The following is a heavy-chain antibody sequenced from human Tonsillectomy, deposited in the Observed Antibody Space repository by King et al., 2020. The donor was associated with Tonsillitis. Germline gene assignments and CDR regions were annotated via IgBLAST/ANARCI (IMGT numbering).Heavy chain of an antibody. V-gene: IGHV3-23*03. D-gene: IGHD3-10*01. Sequence: VQLVESGGGLVRPGGSLRLSCAASGFNFNNFGMTWVRQAPGKGLEWVSFIFSGAGSTSYADSVKGRFTISRDNSKNTVNLQMDSLRVEDTAVYYCARDSGDELYFDLWGRGTLVTVSS. CDR2: IFSGAGST. CDR1: GFNFNNFG. J-gene: IGHJ2*01. CDR3: ARDSGDELYFDL.